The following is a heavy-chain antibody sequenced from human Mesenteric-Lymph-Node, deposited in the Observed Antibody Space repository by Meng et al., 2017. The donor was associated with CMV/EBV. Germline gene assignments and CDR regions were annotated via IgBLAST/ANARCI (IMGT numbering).Heavy chain of an antibody. V-gene: IGHV6-1*01. Sequence: CAHSGDSVSSHTAAWSWFRQSPSRGLEWLGRTYYRSNWFSDYALSVRGRVIINPDTSKNHFSLHLNSVTPEDTAVYYCARGNLFFDSWGQGTLVTVSS. J-gene: IGHJ4*02. CDR1: GDSVSSHTAA. CDR3: ARGNLFFDS. CDR2: TYYRSNWFS. D-gene: IGHD2-21*01.